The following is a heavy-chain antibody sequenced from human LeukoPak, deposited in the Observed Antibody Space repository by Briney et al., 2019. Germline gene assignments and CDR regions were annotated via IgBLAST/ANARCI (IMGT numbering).Heavy chain of an antibody. J-gene: IGHJ4*02. Sequence: GGSLRLSCAASGFSFSDAWMSWVRQIPGKGLEWVGRIGSKTDGGTTDYAAPVQGRFTISRDDSTNTLYLQMNSLKSEDTAVYYCTTYGSGRKFDYWGQGILVTVSS. D-gene: IGHD3-10*01. CDR1: GFSFSDAW. CDR2: IGSKTDGGTT. CDR3: TTYGSGRKFDY. V-gene: IGHV3-15*04.